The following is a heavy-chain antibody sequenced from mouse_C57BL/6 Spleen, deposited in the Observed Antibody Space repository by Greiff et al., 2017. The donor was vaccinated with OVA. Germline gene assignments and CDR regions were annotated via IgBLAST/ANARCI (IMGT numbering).Heavy chain of an antibody. CDR2: ISSGSSTI. CDR1: GFTFSDYG. V-gene: IGHV5-17*01. J-gene: IGHJ3*01. D-gene: IGHD2-3*01. CDR3: AKASYDGYYWFAY. Sequence: EVKVVESGGGLVKPGGSLKLSCAASGFTFSDYGMHWVRQAPEKGLEWVAYISSGSSTIYYADTVKGRFTISRDNAKNTLFLQMTSLRSEDTAMYYCAKASYDGYYWFAYWGQGTLVTVSA.